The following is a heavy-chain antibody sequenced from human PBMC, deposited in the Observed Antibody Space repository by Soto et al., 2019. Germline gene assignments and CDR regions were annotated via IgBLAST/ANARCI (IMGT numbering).Heavy chain of an antibody. Sequence: ASVKVSFKASGYTFTSYGIHWVRQAPGQRLEWMGWINAANGDTKYSPKFQGRVTITRDTSASTAYMELSSLRSEDTAVYYCVRRNVSATGIDWFDPWGQGTLVTVSS. CDR2: INAANGDT. CDR3: VRRNVSATGIDWFDP. D-gene: IGHD6-13*01. J-gene: IGHJ5*02. V-gene: IGHV1-3*01. CDR1: GYTFTSYG.